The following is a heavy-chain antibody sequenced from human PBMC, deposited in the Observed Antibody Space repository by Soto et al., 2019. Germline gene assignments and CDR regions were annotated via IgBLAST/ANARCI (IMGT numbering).Heavy chain of an antibody. Sequence: PVGSLRLSCAASGFTFSSYAMHGVRQAPGKGLEGVAVISYVGSNKYYADSVKARFTISRDNSKNTLYLQMNSLRAEDTALYYFARDRDTAMVRYYYYGMDVWGQGTTVTVSS. CDR3: ARDRDTAMVRYYYYGMDV. V-gene: IGHV3-30-3*01. CDR1: GFTFSSYA. D-gene: IGHD5-18*01. J-gene: IGHJ6*02. CDR2: ISYVGSNK.